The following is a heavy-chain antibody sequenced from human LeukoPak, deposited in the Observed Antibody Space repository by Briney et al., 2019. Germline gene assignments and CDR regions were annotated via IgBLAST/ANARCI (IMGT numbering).Heavy chain of an antibody. J-gene: IGHJ4*02. V-gene: IGHV3-7*01. CDR1: GFTFSSYW. CDR3: ARDRRYFVVVPAANDY. Sequence: PGGSLRLSCAASGFTFSSYWTSWVRQAPGKGLEWVANIKQDGSEKYYVDSVKGRFTISRDNAKNSLYLQMNSLRAEDTAVYYCARDRRYFVVVPAANDYWGQGTLVTVSS. D-gene: IGHD2-2*01. CDR2: IKQDGSEK.